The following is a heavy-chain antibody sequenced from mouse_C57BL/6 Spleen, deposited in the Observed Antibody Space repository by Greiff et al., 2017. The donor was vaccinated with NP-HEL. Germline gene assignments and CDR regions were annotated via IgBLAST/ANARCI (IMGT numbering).Heavy chain of an antibody. CDR3: ASQLGYDWDY. J-gene: IGHJ2*01. CDR1: GFSLTSYG. D-gene: IGHD2-14*01. CDR2: IWSGGST. V-gene: IGHV2-2*01. Sequence: QVQLQQSGPGLVQPSQSLSITCTVSGFSLTSYGVHWVRQSPGTGLEWLGVIWSGGSTDDNAAFISRLSICKDNSKRQVFLTMNSLQADDTAKYYCASQLGYDWDYWGQGTTLTVSS.